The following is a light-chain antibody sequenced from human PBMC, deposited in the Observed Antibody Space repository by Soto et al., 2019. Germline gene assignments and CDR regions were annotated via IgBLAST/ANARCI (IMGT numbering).Light chain of an antibody. J-gene: IGKJ2*01. CDR1: QSIFNNY. Sequence: EIVLTQSPGTLSLSPRERATLSCRASQSIFNNYLAWYQQKPGQAPRLLVSGASFRATGIQDRFSGSGSGPDFTLTISTLVPEAFAVYYCQPYGGSPFPFGQGTRLEIK. V-gene: IGKV3-20*01. CDR3: QPYGGSPFP. CDR2: GAS.